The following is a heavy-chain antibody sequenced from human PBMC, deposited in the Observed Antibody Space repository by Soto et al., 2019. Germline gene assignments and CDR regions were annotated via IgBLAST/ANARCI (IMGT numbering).Heavy chain of an antibody. J-gene: IGHJ6*02. V-gene: IGHV1-18*01. Sequence: ASVKVSCKASGYTFTRYGISWVRQAPGQGREWMGWISAYNGNTNYAQKLQGRVTMTTDTSTSTAYMELRSLRSDDTAVYYCARDLSAIITIFGVVTIGPRYYGMDVWGQGTTVTVSS. CDR2: ISAYNGNT. CDR1: GYTFTRYG. CDR3: ARDLSAIITIFGVVTIGPRYYGMDV. D-gene: IGHD3-3*01.